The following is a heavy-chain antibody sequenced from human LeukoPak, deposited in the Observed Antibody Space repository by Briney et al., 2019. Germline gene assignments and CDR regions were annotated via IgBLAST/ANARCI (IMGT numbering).Heavy chain of an antibody. V-gene: IGHV3-30*04. D-gene: IGHD3-22*01. CDR1: GFTFSNHA. J-gene: IGHJ1*01. Sequence: GGSLRLSCVTSGFTFSNHAMHWVRQGPGKGLEWVAVISDDGTSKFYADSVKGRFTIFRDNSKNTLFLQINSLRPEDTAMYYCARDRVGYYDSSGPLKGFQHWGQGTLVTVSS. CDR2: ISDDGTSK. CDR3: ARDRVGYYDSSGPLKGFQH.